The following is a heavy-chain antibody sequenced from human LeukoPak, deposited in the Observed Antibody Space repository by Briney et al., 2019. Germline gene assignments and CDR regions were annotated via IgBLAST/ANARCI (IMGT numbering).Heavy chain of an antibody. D-gene: IGHD6-19*01. V-gene: IGHV3-21*01. Sequence: RSGGSLRLSCVASGFTFSRHWMHWVRQAPGKGLEWVSSISSSSSYIYYADSVKGRFTISRDNAKNSLYLQMNSLRAEDTAVYYCASLDPYSSGWYDAFDIWGQGTMVTVSS. CDR2: ISSSSSYI. J-gene: IGHJ3*02. CDR3: ASLDPYSSGWYDAFDI. CDR1: GFTFSRHW.